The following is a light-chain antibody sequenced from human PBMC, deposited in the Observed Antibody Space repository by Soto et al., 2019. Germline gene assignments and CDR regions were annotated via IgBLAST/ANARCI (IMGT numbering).Light chain of an antibody. J-gene: IGKJ4*01. Sequence: EIVMTQSPATLSVSPGERATLSCRASQSVSKSLAWYQQKPGQAPRLLIYGASTRATGIPDRFSGSGSGTEFTLTISRLQSEDFAVYYCQQYDNWPPLTFGGGTTVEIK. V-gene: IGKV3-15*01. CDR3: QQYDNWPPLT. CDR1: QSVSKS. CDR2: GAS.